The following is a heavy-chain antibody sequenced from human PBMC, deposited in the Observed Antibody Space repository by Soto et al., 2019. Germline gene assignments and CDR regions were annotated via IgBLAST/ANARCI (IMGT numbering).Heavy chain of an antibody. J-gene: IGHJ5*02. D-gene: IGHD1-1*01. CDR1: GYTFTSYG. Sequence: ASVKVSCKASGYTFTSYGISWVRQAPGQGLEWMGWISAYNGNTNYAQKLQGRVTMTTDTSTSTDYTELRSLRSDDTAVYYCARTVWTGDGWFDPWGQGNLVTVSS. V-gene: IGHV1-18*04. CDR2: ISAYNGNT. CDR3: ARTVWTGDGWFDP.